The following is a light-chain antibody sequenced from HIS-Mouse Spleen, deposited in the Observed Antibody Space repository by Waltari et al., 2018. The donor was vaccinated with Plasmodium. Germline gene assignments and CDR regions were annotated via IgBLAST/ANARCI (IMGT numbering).Light chain of an antibody. CDR2: GAS. Sequence: EIVMTQSPATLSVSPGERATLSCRASQSVSSNLAWYQQKPGQAPRLLIYGASTRATGIPARFSGSGSGTEFTLTISSLQTGWLAVNYCKQNNNWSFPFGPGNKVEIK. J-gene: IGKJ3*01. V-gene: IGKV3-15*01. CDR1: QSVSSN. CDR3: KQNNNWSFP.